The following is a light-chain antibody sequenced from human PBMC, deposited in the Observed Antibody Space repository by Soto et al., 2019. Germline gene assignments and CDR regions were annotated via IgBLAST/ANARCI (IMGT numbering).Light chain of an antibody. CDR2: AAS. Sequence: AIRMTQSPSSFSASPGDRVTITCRASPGISSYLAWYQQKPGKAPKLLIYAASTLQSGVPSRFSGSGSGTDFTLTISCLQSEDFATYYCQQYYSYPLTFGQGTKVEIK. V-gene: IGKV1-8*01. J-gene: IGKJ1*01. CDR1: PGISSY. CDR3: QQYYSYPLT.